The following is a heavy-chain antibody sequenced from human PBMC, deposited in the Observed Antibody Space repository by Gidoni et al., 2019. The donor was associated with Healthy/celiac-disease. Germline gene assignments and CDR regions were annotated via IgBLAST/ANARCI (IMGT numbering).Heavy chain of an antibody. CDR3: ARGFLGPYDILTGFDY. V-gene: IGHV1-69*06. CDR2: IIPIFGTA. J-gene: IGHJ4*02. D-gene: IGHD3-9*01. CDR1: GGTFSSYA. Sequence: QVQLVQSGAEVKKPGSSVKVSCKASGGTFSSYAISWVRQAPGQGLGWMGGIIPIFGTANYAQKFQGRVTITADKSTSTAYMELSSLRSEDTAVYYCARGFLGPYDILTGFDYWGQGTLVTVSS.